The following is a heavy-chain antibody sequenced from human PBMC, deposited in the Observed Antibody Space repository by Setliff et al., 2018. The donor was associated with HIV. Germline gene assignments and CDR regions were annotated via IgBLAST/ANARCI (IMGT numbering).Heavy chain of an antibody. V-gene: IGHV1-18*01. CDR1: GFAFTNYG. J-gene: IGHJ4*02. D-gene: IGHD3-10*01. CDR2: ISAYSGET. Sequence: ASVKVSCKTSGFAFTNYGFTWVRQAPGQGLEWMGWISAYSGETFSTLKFRDRVTLTTDTSTNTAHTELRSLTYGDTAVYFCARGWDYGVRKPEDWGQGTLVTVSS. CDR3: ARGWDYGVRKPED.